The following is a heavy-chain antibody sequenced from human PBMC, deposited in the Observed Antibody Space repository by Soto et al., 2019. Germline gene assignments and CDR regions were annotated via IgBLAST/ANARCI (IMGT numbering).Heavy chain of an antibody. J-gene: IGHJ4*02. Sequence: GASVKVSCKASGGTFSSHAITWVRQAPGQGLEWMGGIIPIFGTANYAQKFQGRLTIAADEFTSTAYMELRGRRSEDTAVYCCARGLRWGSGWAYFDYWGQGTLVTVSS. D-gene: IGHD6-19*01. CDR3: ARGLRWGSGWAYFDY. CDR1: GGTFSSHA. V-gene: IGHV1-69*13. CDR2: IIPIFGTA.